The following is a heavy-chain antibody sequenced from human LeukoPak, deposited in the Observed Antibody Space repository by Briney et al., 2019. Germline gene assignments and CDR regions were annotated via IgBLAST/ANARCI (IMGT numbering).Heavy chain of an antibody. J-gene: IGHJ6*02. Sequence: GGSLRLSCAASGFTVSSNYMSWVRQAPGKGLEWVSVIYSGGSTYHADSVKGRFTISRDNSKNTLYLQMNSMRAEDTAVYYCARGSGGYYDSGRRYYYGMDVWGQGTTVTVSS. CDR3: ARGSGGYYDSGRRYYYGMDV. CDR1: GFTVSSNY. D-gene: IGHD3-22*01. V-gene: IGHV3-66*01. CDR2: IYSGGST.